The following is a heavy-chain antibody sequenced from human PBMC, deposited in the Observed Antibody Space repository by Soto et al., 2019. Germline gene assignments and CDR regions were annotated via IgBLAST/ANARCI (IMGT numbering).Heavy chain of an antibody. J-gene: IGHJ5*02. D-gene: IGHD2-2*02. CDR3: AEAGYNKSHGLNLRFNWFDN. CDR1: GGTFSSFA. Sequence: QVHLVQSGAEVKKPGSSVSVSCKASGGTFSSFAITWVRQAPGQGFEWMGEIIPIFDTRNYAQKFQGRLTFTGDESTNTAYLARSRLRSGNKAVYYSAEAGYNKSHGLNLRFNWFDNWGQGTLVTVSS. V-gene: IGHV1-69*01. CDR2: IIPIFDTR.